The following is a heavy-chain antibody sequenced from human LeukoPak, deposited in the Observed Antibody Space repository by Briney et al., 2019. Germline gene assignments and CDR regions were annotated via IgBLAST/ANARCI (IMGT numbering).Heavy chain of an antibody. V-gene: IGHV1-46*01. CDR1: GYTFTSYY. J-gene: IGHJ4*02. D-gene: IGHD3-22*01. CDR2: INPSGGST. Sequence: ASVKVSCKASGYTFTSYYMHWVRQAPGQGLEWMGIINPSGGSTSYAQKFQGRVTMTRDTSTSTVYMELSSLRSEDTAVYYCARDREEYYYDSSGYYVNYFDYWGQGTLVTVSS. CDR3: ARDREEYYYDSSGYYVNYFDY.